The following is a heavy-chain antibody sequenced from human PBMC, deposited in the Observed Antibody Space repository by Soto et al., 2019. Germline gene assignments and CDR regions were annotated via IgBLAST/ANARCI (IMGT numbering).Heavy chain of an antibody. Sequence: GGSLRLSCAASGFTFSGSAMHWVRQASGKGLEWVGRIRSKANSYATAYAASVKGRFTISRDDSKNTAYLQMNSLKTEDTAVYYCTTGRAIVVASLGGGVWGQGTTVTVSS. J-gene: IGHJ6*02. CDR3: TTGRAIVVASLGGGV. CDR2: IRSKANSYAT. D-gene: IGHD3-22*01. CDR1: GFTFSGSA. V-gene: IGHV3-73*01.